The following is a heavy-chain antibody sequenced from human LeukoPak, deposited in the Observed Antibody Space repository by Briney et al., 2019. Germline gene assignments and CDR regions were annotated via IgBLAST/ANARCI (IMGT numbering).Heavy chain of an antibody. CDR1: GLTFSSYV. Sequence: GGSLRLSCAASGLTFSSYVMSWVRQAPGKGLEWVSYISSSGSTIYYADSVKGRFTISRDNAKNSLYLQMNSLRAEDTAVYYCARESGSSGHYYFDYWGQGTLVTVSS. V-gene: IGHV3-48*03. CDR3: ARESGSSGHYYFDY. D-gene: IGHD3-22*01. J-gene: IGHJ4*02. CDR2: ISSSGSTI.